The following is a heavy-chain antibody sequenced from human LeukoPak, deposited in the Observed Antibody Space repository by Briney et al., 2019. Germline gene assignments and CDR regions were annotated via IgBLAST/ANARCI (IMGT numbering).Heavy chain of an antibody. V-gene: IGHV4-4*07. J-gene: IGHJ4*02. D-gene: IGHD3-22*01. CDR3: ARVYYDTSVRYFYFDYT. Sequence: SEKVSLTCTVSGDSITNYYWSWTRQPAGKGLEWLGRIYNSGSTNYNTSLKGRVTMSIDTSKNQFSLKLSSVTAADTAVYYCARVYYDTSVRYFYFDYTGARNPWSP. CDR2: IYNSGST. CDR1: GDSITNYY.